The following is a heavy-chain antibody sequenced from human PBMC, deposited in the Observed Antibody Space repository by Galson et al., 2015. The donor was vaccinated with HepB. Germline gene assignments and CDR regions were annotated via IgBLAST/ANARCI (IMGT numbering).Heavy chain of an antibody. D-gene: IGHD4-23*01. CDR3: AGVRWVDRAFDI. CDR2: ISTDGDP. CDR1: GFTFSTYD. V-gene: IGHV3-13*05. Sequence: SLRLSCAASGFTFSTYDLHWVRLVTGKGLEWVSAISTDGDPFYADSVRGRFTISRESAKNSWYLQMNSLRVKDTAVYYCAGVRWVDRAFDIWGQGTMVTVSS. J-gene: IGHJ3*02.